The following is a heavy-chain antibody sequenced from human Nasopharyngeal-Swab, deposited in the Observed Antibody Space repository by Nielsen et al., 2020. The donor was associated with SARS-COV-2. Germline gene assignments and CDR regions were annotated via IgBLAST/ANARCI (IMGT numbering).Heavy chain of an antibody. CDR1: GFTFNIYT. V-gene: IGHV3-21*01. Sequence: GGSLRLSCAASGFTFNIYTKNWVRQAPGKGLEWVSAISSTGDYIYYAASVKGRFTISRDNAKNSLYLQMDNLRAEDTAVYYCARNTPAMFAYWGRGTLVTVSS. CDR2: ISSTGDYI. CDR3: ARNTPAMFAY. J-gene: IGHJ4*02. D-gene: IGHD2-2*02.